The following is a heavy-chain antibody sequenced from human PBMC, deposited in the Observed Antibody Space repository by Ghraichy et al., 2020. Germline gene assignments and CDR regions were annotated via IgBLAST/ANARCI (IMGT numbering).Heavy chain of an antibody. D-gene: IGHD6-19*01. J-gene: IGHJ5*02. CDR3: ARHPHSGWYNWFDP. Sequence: SETLYLTCTVSGGSISSYYWSWIRQPPGKGLEWIGYIYYSGSTNYNPSLKSRVTISVDTSKNQFSLKLSSVTAADTAVYYCARHPHSGWYNWFDPWGQGTLVTVSS. CDR1: GGSISSYY. CDR2: IYYSGST. V-gene: IGHV4-59*08.